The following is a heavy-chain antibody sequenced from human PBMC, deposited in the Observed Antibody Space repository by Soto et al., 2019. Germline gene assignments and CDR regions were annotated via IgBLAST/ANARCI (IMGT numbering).Heavy chain of an antibody. J-gene: IGHJ5*02. CDR3: AKHQGTWAAWFDP. Sequence: GGSLRLSCAASGFTFSTYGMHWVRQAPGKGLEWVGVISSDGNTDYHADSVKGRFTISRDNSKNTLYLQMNSLKPDDTAVYYCAKHQGTWAAWFDPWGQGTLVTVSS. V-gene: IGHV3-30*18. CDR2: ISSDGNTD. CDR1: GFTFSTYG. D-gene: IGHD6-25*01.